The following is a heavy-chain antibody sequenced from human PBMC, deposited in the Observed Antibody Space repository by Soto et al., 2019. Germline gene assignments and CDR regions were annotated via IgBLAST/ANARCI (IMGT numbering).Heavy chain of an antibody. CDR3: ASTTVTTDDY. D-gene: IGHD4-17*01. Sequence: SETLSLTCTVSGGSISSGGYYWTWIRQPPGKGLEWIGEIYHSGSTNYNPSLKSRVTISVDKSKNQFSLKLSSVTAADTAVYYCASTTVTTDDYWGQGTLVTVSS. CDR2: IYHSGST. V-gene: IGHV4-39*07. J-gene: IGHJ4*02. CDR1: GGSISSGGYY.